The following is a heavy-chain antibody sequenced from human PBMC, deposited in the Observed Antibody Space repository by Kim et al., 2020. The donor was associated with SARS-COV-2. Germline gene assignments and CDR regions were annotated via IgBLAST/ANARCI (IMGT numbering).Heavy chain of an antibody. CDR1: GGSLIGYY. J-gene: IGHJ5*02. CDR3: ARAVDSTGFYP. D-gene: IGHD3-22*01. Sequence: SETLSLTCSVSGGSLIGYYWAWIRQTPGKGLEWIGEVTHGGSTNSSPSLKDRVSISADMSKRQFSLKLASVTAADTAAYFCARAVDSTGFYPWGEGTL. CDR2: VTHGGST. V-gene: IGHV4-34*01.